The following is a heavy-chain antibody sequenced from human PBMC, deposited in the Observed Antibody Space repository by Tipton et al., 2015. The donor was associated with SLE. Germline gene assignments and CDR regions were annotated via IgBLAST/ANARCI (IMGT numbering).Heavy chain of an antibody. CDR2: NNHSGSA. D-gene: IGHD5-18*01. Sequence: TLSLTCAVYGGSFSGYYWSWIRQPPGKGLEWVGNNNHSGSAFYNPSLKSRVTMSVDTSNNQVSLKLRSLTAADTAVYYCASASGYSYGLLFQVDVWDKGTTVTVSS. CDR3: ASASGYSYGLLFQVDV. J-gene: IGHJ6*04. CDR1: GGSFSGYY. V-gene: IGHV4-34*01.